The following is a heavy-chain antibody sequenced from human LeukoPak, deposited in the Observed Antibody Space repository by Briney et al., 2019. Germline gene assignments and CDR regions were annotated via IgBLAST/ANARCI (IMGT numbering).Heavy chain of an antibody. CDR1: GYTFTGYY. V-gene: IGHV1-2*06. CDR3: ARETDSSSWYGF. CDR2: INPNSGGT. J-gene: IGHJ5*01. Sequence: ASVKVSCKASGYTFTGYYMHWVRQAPGQGLEWMGRINPNSGGTNYAQKFQGRVTMTRDTSISTAYMELSRLRSDDTAVYYCARETDSSSWYGFWGQRTLVTVSS. D-gene: IGHD6-13*01.